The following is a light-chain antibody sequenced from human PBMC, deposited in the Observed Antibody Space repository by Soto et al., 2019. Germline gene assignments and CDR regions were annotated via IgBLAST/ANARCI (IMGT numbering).Light chain of an antibody. V-gene: IGLV1-47*02. CDR1: SSNIGGTNY. J-gene: IGLJ2*01. Sequence: VVTQPPSASGTPGQRVFISCSGSSSNIGGTNYAYWYQQLPGAAPKLLMHSNNLRPSGVPERISGSKSGTSASLAISGLRSEDEAVYYCASWDDRLGAVIFGGGTKVTVL. CDR3: ASWDDRLGAVI. CDR2: SNN.